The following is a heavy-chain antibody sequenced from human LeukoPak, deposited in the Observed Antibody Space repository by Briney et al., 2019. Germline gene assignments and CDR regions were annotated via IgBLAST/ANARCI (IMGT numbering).Heavy chain of an antibody. CDR1: GFTFSSYA. CDR3: ARDGAFDI. V-gene: IGHV3-21*01. J-gene: IGHJ3*02. Sequence: GGSLRLSCTAPGFTFSSYAIHWIRQAPGKGLEWVSSISSSSSYIYYADSVKGRFTISRDNAKNSLYLQMNSLRAEDTAVYYCARDGAFDIWGQGTMVTVSS. CDR2: ISSSSSYI.